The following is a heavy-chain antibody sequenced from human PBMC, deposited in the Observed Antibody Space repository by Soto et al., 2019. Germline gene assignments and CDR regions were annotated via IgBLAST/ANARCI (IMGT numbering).Heavy chain of an antibody. V-gene: IGHV3-9*01. D-gene: IGHD2-15*01. CDR2: ITWNSGKI. J-gene: IGHJ4*01. CDR1: GFTFDDYA. CDR3: VKDSYADFHRVLSTAEYFFDY. Sequence: SLRLCFTASGFTFDDYAMHWVRQGPGRGLEWFSGITWNSGKIAYADSVKGRFTIARDDDNNSLYLQMNSLRPEDTALYYCVKDSYADFHRVLSTAEYFFDYWGHGTLVTVSS.